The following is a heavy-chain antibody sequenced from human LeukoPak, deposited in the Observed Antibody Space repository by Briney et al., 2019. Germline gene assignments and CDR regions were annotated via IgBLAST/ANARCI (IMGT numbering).Heavy chain of an antibody. CDR2: INHSGST. CDR3: ARIGSSWYNWFDP. Sequence: SETLSLTCAVYGGSFSGYYWSWIRQPPGKGLEWIGEINHSGSTNYNPSLKSRVTISVDTSKNQFSLKLGSVTAADTAVYYCARIGSSWYNWFDPWGQGTLVTVSS. D-gene: IGHD6-13*01. CDR1: GGSFSGYY. J-gene: IGHJ5*02. V-gene: IGHV4-34*01.